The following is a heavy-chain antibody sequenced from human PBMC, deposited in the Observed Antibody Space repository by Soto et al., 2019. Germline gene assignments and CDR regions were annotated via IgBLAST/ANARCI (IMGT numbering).Heavy chain of an antibody. CDR2: IYYSVSS. D-gene: IGHD3-22*01. V-gene: IGHV4-30-4*01. CDR3: ASEIYHDSSGTNWFDP. J-gene: IGHJ5*02. Sequence: PSETLSLTCTVSGGYISGGDYYWSWFCQSPGKDLDWIGYIYYSVSSYCSQSLKSRVTISVDTFKNQFALKLSSVTAAVTAVYYCASEIYHDSSGTNWFDPWGQGTLVTVSS. CDR1: GGYISGGDYY.